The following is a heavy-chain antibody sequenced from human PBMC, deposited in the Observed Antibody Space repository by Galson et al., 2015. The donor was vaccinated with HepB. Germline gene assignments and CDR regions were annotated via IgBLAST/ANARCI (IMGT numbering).Heavy chain of an antibody. CDR1: GFTFVSYR. J-gene: IGHJ4*02. Sequence: SLRLSCATSGFTFVSYRMSWVRQAPGKGLEWVANIKQDGNEKFYVDSVKGRFTISRDNAKNSLYLQMNSLRAEDTAVYYCARRSGSYFDVLRGRFDYWGQGTLVTVSS. V-gene: IGHV3-7*01. D-gene: IGHD1-26*01. CDR2: IKQDGNEK. CDR3: ARRSGSYFDVLRGRFDY.